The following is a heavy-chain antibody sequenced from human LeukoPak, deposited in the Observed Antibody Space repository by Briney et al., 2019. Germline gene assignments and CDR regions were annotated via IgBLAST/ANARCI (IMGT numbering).Heavy chain of an antibody. V-gene: IGHV3-7*01. D-gene: IGHD2-2*01. CDR2: IKQDGSEK. CDR3: AREGPYCSRTSCYAGEDY. J-gene: IGHJ4*02. Sequence: GGSLRLSCAGSGFTFSGYWRRGVGQARGKGREGGANIKQDGSEKYYVDSVKGRFTIYRDKGKKSMYMKMKSQRGEDTAVYYCAREGPYCSRTSCYAGEDYWGQGTLVTVPS. CDR1: GFTFSGYW.